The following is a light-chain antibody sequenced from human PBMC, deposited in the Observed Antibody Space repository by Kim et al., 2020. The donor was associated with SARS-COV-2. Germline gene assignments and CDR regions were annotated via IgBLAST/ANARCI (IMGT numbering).Light chain of an antibody. CDR3: QQSTGAPYT. V-gene: IGKV1-27*01. CDR1: RAISNY. CDR2: SAS. Sequence: SASVGDRVTISCRASRAISNYLAWYQQKPGTVPELLIYSASTLQSGVPSRFSGSGSGTDFTLTINSLQPEDVATYYCQQSTGAPYTFGQGTKLEI. J-gene: IGKJ2*01.